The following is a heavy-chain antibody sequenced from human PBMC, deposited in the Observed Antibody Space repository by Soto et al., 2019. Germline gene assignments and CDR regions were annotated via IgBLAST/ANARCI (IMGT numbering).Heavy chain of an antibody. CDR1: GYTFTSYS. V-gene: IGHV1-18*01. Sequence: QVQLVQSGAEVKKPGASVKVSCKASGYTFTSYSVTWVRRAPGQGLEWMGWISAYNGNTKYAQKFQGRVTMTTDTSTSTAYMELRSLRSDDTAVYYCARDVVAATTGISGYWGQGTLVTVSS. CDR3: ARDVVAATTGISGY. D-gene: IGHD4-4*01. CDR2: ISAYNGNT. J-gene: IGHJ4*02.